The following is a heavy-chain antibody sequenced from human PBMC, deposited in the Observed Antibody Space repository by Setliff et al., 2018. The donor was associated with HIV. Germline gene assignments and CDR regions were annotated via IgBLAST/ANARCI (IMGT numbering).Heavy chain of an antibody. D-gene: IGHD3-22*01. Sequence: LGESLKISCKTSGYSFNTYWIGWVRQMPGKGLEWMAIFYPGDSDTRYSPSFQSQVTVSADKSIGTAYLQWDSLKASDTALYFCARAPNSPYYSNFWYADHWGQGTLVTVS. V-gene: IGHV5-51*01. CDR1: GYSFNTYW. J-gene: IGHJ5*02. CDR2: FYPGDSDT. CDR3: ARAPNSPYYSNFWYADH.